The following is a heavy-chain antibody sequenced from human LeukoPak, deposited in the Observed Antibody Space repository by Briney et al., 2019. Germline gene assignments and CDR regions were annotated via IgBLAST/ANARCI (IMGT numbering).Heavy chain of an antibody. V-gene: IGHV5-51*01. CDR1: GHSFTSYW. Sequence: GESLKISCYASGHSFTSYWIGWVRQMPGKGLEWMGIIYPGDSDTRYSPSFQGQVTISADKSISTAYLQWSSLKASDTAMYYCARHPSAVAGNGVLYYFDYWGQGTLVTVSS. CDR3: ARHPSAVAGNGVLYYFDY. CDR2: IYPGDSDT. D-gene: IGHD6-19*01. J-gene: IGHJ4*02.